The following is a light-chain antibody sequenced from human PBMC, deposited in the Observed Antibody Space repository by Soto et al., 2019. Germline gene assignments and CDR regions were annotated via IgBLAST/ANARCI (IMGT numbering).Light chain of an antibody. CDR2: EGG. Sequence: QSVLTQPASVSGSPGQSITISCXXXXXXVGNYNLVSWYQQYPGKAPKLMIYEGGKRPSGVSNRFSGSKSGNTASLTISGLQAEDEADYYCCSFALRSTLIFGGGTKLTVL. V-gene: IGLV2-23*01. CDR3: CSFALRSTLI. CDR1: XXXVGNYNL. J-gene: IGLJ2*01.